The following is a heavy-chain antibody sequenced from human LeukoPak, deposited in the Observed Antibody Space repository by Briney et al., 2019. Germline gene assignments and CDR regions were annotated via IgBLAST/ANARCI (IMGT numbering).Heavy chain of an antibody. CDR1: GDSITRNY. V-gene: IGHV4-4*07. J-gene: IGHJ4*02. Sequence: SETLSLTCTVSGDSITRNYWSWIRQPAGKGLEWIGRIYNSGNTNYSPSLESRVTMLTDTSKNQFSLKLTSVTAADTAVYYCARGSFDSSGYYVFDYWGQGTLVTVSS. CDR3: ARGSFDSSGYYVFDY. CDR2: IYNSGNT. D-gene: IGHD3-22*01.